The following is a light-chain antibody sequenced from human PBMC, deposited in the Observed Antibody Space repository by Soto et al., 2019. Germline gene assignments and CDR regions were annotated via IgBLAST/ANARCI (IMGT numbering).Light chain of an antibody. J-gene: IGKJ4*01. V-gene: IGKV3-15*01. Sequence: EIVMTQSPATLSVSPGERATLSCRGSQSVSSNLAWYQQKPGQALRLLIYGASTRATGIPARFSGSGSGTEFTLTIRSLQSEDFAVYYCQQYNNWPLTFGGGTKVEIK. CDR2: GAS. CDR3: QQYNNWPLT. CDR1: QSVSSN.